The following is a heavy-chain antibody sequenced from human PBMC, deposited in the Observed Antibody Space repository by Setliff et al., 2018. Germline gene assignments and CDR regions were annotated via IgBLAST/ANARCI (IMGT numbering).Heavy chain of an antibody. Sequence: SETLSLTCGVSGTSISSGHYWGWIRQPPGKGLEWIATIYHRGRTYYNPSLNSRVTISLDTSKNHFSLKLRSVTAADTAVYYCASPRRDDLDSPFDAFDIWGQGTKVTLSS. CDR2: IYHRGRT. V-gene: IGHV4-38-2*01. J-gene: IGHJ3*02. CDR1: GTSISSGHY. CDR3: ASPRRDDLDSPFDAFDI. D-gene: IGHD3-3*01.